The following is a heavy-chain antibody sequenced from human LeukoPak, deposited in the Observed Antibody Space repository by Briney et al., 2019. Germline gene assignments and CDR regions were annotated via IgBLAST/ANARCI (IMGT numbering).Heavy chain of an antibody. CDR1: GFTFSSYS. CDR2: ISSSSSYI. D-gene: IGHD3-22*01. J-gene: IGHJ4*02. CDR3: ASDGYDSSGYYYEDFDY. Sequence: GGSLRLSCAASGFTFSSYSMNWVRQAPGKGLEWVSSISSSSSYIYYADSVKGRFTISRDNAKNSLYLQMNSLRAEDTAVYYCASDGYDSSGYYYEDFDYWGQGTLVTVSS. V-gene: IGHV3-21*01.